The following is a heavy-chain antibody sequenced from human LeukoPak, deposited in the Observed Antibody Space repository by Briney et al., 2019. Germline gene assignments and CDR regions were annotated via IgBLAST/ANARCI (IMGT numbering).Heavy chain of an antibody. J-gene: IGHJ3*02. D-gene: IGHD4/OR15-4a*01. V-gene: IGHV4-39*07. CDR2: IYYSGTT. CDR1: GGSISSSSYY. CDR3: ARALKRTDAFDI. Sequence: SETLSLTCTVSGGSISSSSYYWGWIRQPPGKGLEWIGSIYYSGTTYYNPSLKSRVTISVDTSKNQFSLKLSSVTAADTAVYYCARALKRTDAFDIWGQGTMVTVSS.